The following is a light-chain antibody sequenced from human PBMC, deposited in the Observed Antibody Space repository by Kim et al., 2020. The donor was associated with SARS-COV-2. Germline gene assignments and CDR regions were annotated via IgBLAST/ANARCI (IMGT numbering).Light chain of an antibody. CDR2: DDV. CDR3: QSHDSSLSGPL. J-gene: IGLJ2*01. V-gene: IGLV1-40*01. Sequence: RVTISCSGRSTNKGAAYDVVCYQQHPGTTATLLIYDDVNRPSGGPARFSGCRSGTTASLAITGRQEEDEADYYCQSHDSSLSGPLFGGGTQLTVL. CDR1: STNKGAAYD.